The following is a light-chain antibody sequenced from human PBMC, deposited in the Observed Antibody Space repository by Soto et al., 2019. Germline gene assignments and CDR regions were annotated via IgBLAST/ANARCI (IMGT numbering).Light chain of an antibody. V-gene: IGKV2D-29*01. J-gene: IGKJ4*01. Sequence: DVVMTQTPLSLSVTPGQPASISCKSSQSLLHTDGKTYLYWYLQKPGHPPQLLIYEVFNRFSGVPDRVSGSGSGTDFKLKISRVEAEDVGTYYCMQNIRPLLTFGGGTKVEI. CDR2: EVF. CDR3: MQNIRPLLT. CDR1: QSLLHTDGKTY.